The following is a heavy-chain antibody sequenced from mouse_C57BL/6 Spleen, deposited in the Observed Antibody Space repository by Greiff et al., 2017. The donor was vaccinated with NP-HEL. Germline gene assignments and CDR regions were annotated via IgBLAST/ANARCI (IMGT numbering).Heavy chain of an antibody. D-gene: IGHD2-1*01. V-gene: IGHV3-6*01. CDR2: ISYDGSN. J-gene: IGHJ4*01. CDR3: ARVDGNYENYAMDD. Sequence: EVQLQESGPGLVKPSQSLSLTCSVTGYSITSGYYWNWIRQLPGNQLEWMGFISYDGSNNYNPSLKNRISITRDTSKNQFFLKLNSVTTEDTATYYFARVDGNYENYAMDDWGQGTSVTVSS. CDR1: GYSITSGYY.